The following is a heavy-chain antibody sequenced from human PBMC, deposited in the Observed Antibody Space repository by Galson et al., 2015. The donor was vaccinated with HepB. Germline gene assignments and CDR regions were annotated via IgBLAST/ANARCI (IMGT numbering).Heavy chain of an antibody. D-gene: IGHD1-1*01. V-gene: IGHV4-39*01. Sequence: TLSLTCTVSGGSISSSSYYWGWIRQPPGKGLEWIGSIYYSGSTYYNPSLKSRVTISVDTSKNQFSLKLSSVTAADTAVYYCARGPWNSFDYWGQGTLVTVSS. CDR3: ARGPWNSFDY. J-gene: IGHJ4*02. CDR1: GGSISSSSYY. CDR2: IYYSGST.